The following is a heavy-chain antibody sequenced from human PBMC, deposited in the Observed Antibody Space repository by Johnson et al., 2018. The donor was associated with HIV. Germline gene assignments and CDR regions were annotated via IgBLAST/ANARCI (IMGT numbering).Heavy chain of an antibody. Sequence: QVQLVESGGGVAQPGTSLRLSCADSGFTLSSSVMHWVRRAPGKGLAWVAAISIDGVSKYYAASVKGRFTISTDNSKNTLYLQMNSLRAEDTALYYCARDFVAFGECTAFDIWGQGTMVAVSS. J-gene: IGHJ3*02. CDR1: GFTLSSSV. V-gene: IGHV3-30-3*01. D-gene: IGHD3-10*01. CDR3: ARDFVAFGECTAFDI. CDR2: ISIDGVSK.